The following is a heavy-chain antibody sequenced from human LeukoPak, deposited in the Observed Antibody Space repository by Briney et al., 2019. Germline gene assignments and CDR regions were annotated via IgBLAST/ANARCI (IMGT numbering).Heavy chain of an antibody. CDR1: GGSISSSSYY. J-gene: IGHJ5*02. CDR2: INHSGST. Sequence: SETLSLTCTVSGGSISSSSYYWGWIRQPPGKGLEWIGEINHSGSTNYNPSLKSRVTISVDTSKNQFSLKLSSVTAADTAVYYCARAPYDFWSGPAWFDPWGQGTLVTVSS. CDR3: ARAPYDFWSGPAWFDP. D-gene: IGHD3-3*01. V-gene: IGHV4-39*07.